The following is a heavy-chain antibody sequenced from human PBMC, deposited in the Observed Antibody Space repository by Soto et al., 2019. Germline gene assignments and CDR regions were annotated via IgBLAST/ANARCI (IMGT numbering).Heavy chain of an antibody. Sequence: RLSCAASGFTLSSHWMHWVRQAPGKGPVWVSRINSDGSGSNYADSVKGRFTISRDNAKNTLYLQMNGLRAEDTAVYYCARDGTSRPRCGFDIWGQGTMVTVSS. CDR1: GFTLSSHW. CDR2: INSDGSGS. CDR3: ARDGTSRPRCGFDI. J-gene: IGHJ3*02. V-gene: IGHV3-74*01. D-gene: IGHD2-2*01.